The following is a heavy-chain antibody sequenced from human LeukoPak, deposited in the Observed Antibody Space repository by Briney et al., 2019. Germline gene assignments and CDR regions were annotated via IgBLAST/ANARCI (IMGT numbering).Heavy chain of an antibody. J-gene: IGHJ3*02. V-gene: IGHV3-23*01. D-gene: IGHD1-26*01. CDR3: AKERSPKNRWEGDAFDI. CDR1: GFTFSSYD. Sequence: PGGSLRLSCAACGFTFSSYDMHWVRQATGKGLEWVSAISGSGGSTYYADSVKGRFTISRDNSKNTLYLQMNSLRAEDTAVYYCAKERSPKNRWEGDAFDIWGQGTMVTVSS. CDR2: ISGSGGST.